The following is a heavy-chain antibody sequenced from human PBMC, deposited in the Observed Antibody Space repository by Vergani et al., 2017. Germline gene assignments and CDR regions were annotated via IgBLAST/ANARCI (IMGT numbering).Heavy chain of an antibody. D-gene: IGHD2-2*01. J-gene: IGHJ4*02. CDR1: GYTFTDYF. CDR2: INPHSGGT. V-gene: IGHV1-2*02. CDR3: ARVGTSSNRDYFDY. Sequence: QVQLVQSGAEVKKPGASVKVSCKASGYTFTDYFMHWVRQAPGQGLEWMGGINPHSGGTNYAQKFQGRVTMTRDTSISTAYMELSNLRSDDTAVYYCARVGTSSNRDYFDYWGQGTLVTVSS.